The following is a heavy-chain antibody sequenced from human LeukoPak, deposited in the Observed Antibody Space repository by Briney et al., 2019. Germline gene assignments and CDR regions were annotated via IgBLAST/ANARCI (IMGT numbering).Heavy chain of an antibody. V-gene: IGHV5-51*01. CDR1: GYSFPSYW. J-gene: IGHJ4*02. CDR2: IYPGDPDT. Sequence: GESLKISCKGSGYSFPSYWIGWVRQMPGEGLEWMGIIYPGDPDTRYSSSFQGQVTISADKSISTAYLQWSSLKASDTAMYYCARQVRGYCSGGSCYGRALDYWGQGTLVTVSS. D-gene: IGHD2-15*01. CDR3: ARQVRGYCSGGSCYGRALDY.